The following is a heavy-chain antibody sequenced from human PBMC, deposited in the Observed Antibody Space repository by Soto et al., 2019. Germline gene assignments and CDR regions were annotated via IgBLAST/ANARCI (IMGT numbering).Heavy chain of an antibody. CDR1: GFTFDDFA. CDR2: ISWNSGSI. Sequence: EVQLVESGGGLVQPGRSLRLSCAASGFTFDDFAMHWVRQAPGKGLEWVPSISWNSGSIGYADSVKGRFTISRDNAKNSLYLQMNSLRVEDTALYYCAKDRESYSGWFESWGQGILVSVSS. V-gene: IGHV3-9*01. J-gene: IGHJ5*01. D-gene: IGHD4-4*01. CDR3: AKDRESYSGWFES.